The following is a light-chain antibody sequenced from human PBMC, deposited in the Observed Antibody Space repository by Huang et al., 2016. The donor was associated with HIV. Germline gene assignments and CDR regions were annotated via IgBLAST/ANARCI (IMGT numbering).Light chain of an antibody. V-gene: IGKV4-1*01. CDR2: WAS. CDR3: QQYYSPPIT. Sequence: DIVMTQSPVSLSVSLGESATITCRSSQSIFHSSNSNKFLAWYQQKPGQPPKMFIYWASTRQSGVPDRFSGSGSGTDFTRTITRLQAEDVAVYYCQQYYSPPITFGQGTQLEIK. CDR1: QSIFHSSNSNKF. J-gene: IGKJ5*01.